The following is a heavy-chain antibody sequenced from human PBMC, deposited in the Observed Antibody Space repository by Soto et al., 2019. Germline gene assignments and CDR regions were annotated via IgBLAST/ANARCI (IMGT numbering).Heavy chain of an antibody. CDR3: ATYSSSLYYCYGMDV. Sequence: QVQLVQSGAEVKKPGASVKVSCKASGYTFTSYGISWVRQAPGQGLEWMGWISAYNGNTNYAQKLQGRVTMTTDTSTSTAYMELRSLSSDDTAVYYCATYSSSLYYCYGMDVWGQGTTVTVSS. D-gene: IGHD6-6*01. CDR2: ISAYNGNT. J-gene: IGHJ6*02. V-gene: IGHV1-18*01. CDR1: GYTFTSYG.